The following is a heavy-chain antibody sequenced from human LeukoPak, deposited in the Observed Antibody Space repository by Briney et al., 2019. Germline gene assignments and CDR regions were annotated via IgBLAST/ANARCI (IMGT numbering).Heavy chain of an antibody. CDR1: VFTFSDSA. J-gene: IGHJ4*02. V-gene: IGHV3-73*01. D-gene: IGHD3-22*01. CDR2: IRSKANSYAT. CDR3: SSFGDSTSLFDY. Sequence: GGSLRLSCVASVFTFSDSAIHWVRQASGKGLEWVGRIRSKANSYATAYVASVKGRFTISRDDSKNTAYLQMNNLQTEDTAVYYCSSFGDSTSLFDYWGQGTLVTVSS.